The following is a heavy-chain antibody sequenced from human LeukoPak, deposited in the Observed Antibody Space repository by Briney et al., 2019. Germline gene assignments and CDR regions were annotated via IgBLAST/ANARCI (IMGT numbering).Heavy chain of an antibody. V-gene: IGHV3-23*01. Sequence: GGSLRLSCAASGFVFSNYAMNWVRQAPGKGLEWVSGVTNDGSSTYYADSVKGRFTISRDNSKNTLYLQMDSLRAEDTAEYYCAKGPSSDYSTSFFTYWGQGTLVTVSS. D-gene: IGHD3-22*01. CDR2: VTNDGSST. CDR3: AKGPSSDYSTSFFTY. CDR1: GFVFSNYA. J-gene: IGHJ4*02.